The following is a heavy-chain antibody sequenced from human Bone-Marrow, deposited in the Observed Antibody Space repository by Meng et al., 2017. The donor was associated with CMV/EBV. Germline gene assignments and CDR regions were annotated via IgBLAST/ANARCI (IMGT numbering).Heavy chain of an antibody. V-gene: IGHV4-34*01. Sequence: SETLSLTCAVYGGSFRGYYWSWIRQPPGKGLEWIGEINHSGSTNYNPSLKSRVTISVDTSKNQFSLKLRSVTAADTAVYYCARPRRYCSGGSCSSYYGMDVWVQGTTVTVSS. J-gene: IGHJ6*02. CDR2: INHSGST. D-gene: IGHD2-15*01. CDR3: ARPRRYCSGGSCSSYYGMDV. CDR1: GGSFRGYY.